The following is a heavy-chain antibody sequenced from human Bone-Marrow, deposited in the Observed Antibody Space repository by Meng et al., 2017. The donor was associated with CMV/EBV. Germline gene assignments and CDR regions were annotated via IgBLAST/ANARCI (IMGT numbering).Heavy chain of an antibody. J-gene: IGHJ6*02. D-gene: IGHD4-11*01. V-gene: IGHV1-46*01. CDR3: AREPPTVTTPIIYYYGMDV. CDR2: IHPIPGST. Sequence: ASVKVSCKASGYTFTNYFVHWVRQAPGQGLEWLGIIHPIPGSTIYAQKFQGRVTVTRDTSTSTVYMEISSLRSEDTAVYYCAREPPTVTTPIIYYYGMDVWGQGTTVTVSS. CDR1: GYTFTNYF.